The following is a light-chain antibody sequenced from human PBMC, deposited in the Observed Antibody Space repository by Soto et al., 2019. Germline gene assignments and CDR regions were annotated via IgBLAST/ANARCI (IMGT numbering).Light chain of an antibody. J-gene: IGKJ1*01. CDR2: GAS. CDR3: QPYNHRPT. Sequence: EIGMAQSPVTLSGSAGERATLSGRASQSVSTNLAWYQQKPCQAPRVLIYGASTRATNIPARFSGSGSGTDLTLTISSLPSEDFALYYCQPYNHRPTFGQGTKLAIK. V-gene: IGKV3-15*01. CDR1: QSVSTN.